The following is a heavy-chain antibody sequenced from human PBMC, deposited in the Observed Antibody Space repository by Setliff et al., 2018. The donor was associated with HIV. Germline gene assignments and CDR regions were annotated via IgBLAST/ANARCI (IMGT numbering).Heavy chain of an antibody. CDR1: GGSISSHY. D-gene: IGHD1-26*01. V-gene: IGHV4-59*11. CDR3: ARGDTRNYYGGDYFDY. Sequence: PSETLSLTCTVSGGSISSHYWTWIRQPPGKELEWIGYIYHSGNTNYNPSLESRVSISVDTSKNQFSLKLSSVTAADTAVYYCARGDTRNYYGGDYFDYWGQGSLVTVSS. CDR2: IYHSGNT. J-gene: IGHJ4*02.